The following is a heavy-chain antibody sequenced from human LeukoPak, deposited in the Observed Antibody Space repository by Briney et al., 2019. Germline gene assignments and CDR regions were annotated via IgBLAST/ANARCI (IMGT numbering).Heavy chain of an antibody. J-gene: IGHJ2*01. V-gene: IGHV1-69*04. CDR3: TRDREVGSTTEGFWYFDL. Sequence: SVKVSCKASGGTFSSNYVSWVRQAPGQGLEWMGRIIPILALPNYAHKFQGRITITAGKSATTAYMELSSLTSEDTAVYYCTRDREVGSTTEGFWYFDLWGRGTLVTVSS. CDR1: GGTFSSNY. CDR2: IIPILALP. D-gene: IGHD1-26*01.